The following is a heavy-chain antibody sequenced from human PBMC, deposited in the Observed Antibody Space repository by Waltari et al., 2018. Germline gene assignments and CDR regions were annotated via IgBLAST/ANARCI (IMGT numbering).Heavy chain of an antibody. J-gene: IGHJ3*01. CDR2: VATEEGET. D-gene: IGHD3-9*01. V-gene: IGHV1-69-2*01. CDR1: GYSFPDYY. Sequence: EVQLVQSGADVKKPGATVKISCKASGYSFPDYYIHWVKQAPGKGLEWMGHVATEEGETVFAESFQGRLTMTADTSIDTAYMELSRLRFDDTAVYYCATRLSILAFDVWGQGTVVTVSS. CDR3: ATRLSILAFDV.